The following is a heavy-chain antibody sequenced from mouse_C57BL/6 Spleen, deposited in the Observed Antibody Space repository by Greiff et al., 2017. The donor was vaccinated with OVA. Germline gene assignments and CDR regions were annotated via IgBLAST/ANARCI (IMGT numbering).Heavy chain of an antibody. CDR1: GYTFTDYE. CDR3: TRELRRGSHFDY. J-gene: IGHJ2*01. CDR2: IDPETGGT. Sequence: QVQLKQSGAELVRPGASVTLSCKASGYTFTDYEMHWVKQTPVHGLEWIGAIDPETGGTAYNQKFKGKAILTADKSSSTAYMERRSLTSEDSPVYYCTRELRRGSHFDYWGQGTTLTVSS. V-gene: IGHV1-15*01. D-gene: IGHD2-4*01.